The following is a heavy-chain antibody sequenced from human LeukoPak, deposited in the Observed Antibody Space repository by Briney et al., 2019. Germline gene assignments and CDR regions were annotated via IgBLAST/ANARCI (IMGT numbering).Heavy chain of an antibody. CDR2: IYTSGST. Sequence: PSETLSLTCTVSGGSISSYYWSWIRQPAGKGLEWIGRIYTSGSTNYNPSLKSRVTMSVDTSKNQFSLKLSSVTAADTAVYYCAREITGYSSGCYLNYWGQGTLVTVSS. J-gene: IGHJ4*02. CDR3: AREITGYSSGCYLNY. V-gene: IGHV4-4*07. CDR1: GGSISSYY. D-gene: IGHD6-19*01.